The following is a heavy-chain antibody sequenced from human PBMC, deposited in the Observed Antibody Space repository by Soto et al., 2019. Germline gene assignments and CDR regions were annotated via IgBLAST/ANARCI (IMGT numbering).Heavy chain of an antibody. D-gene: IGHD2-2*01. CDR1: GFTFSSYA. CDR3: VKLDCSSTSCPRLANYYYYGMDV. Sequence: EVQLVESGGGLVQPGGSLRLSCSASGFTFSSYAMHWVRQAPGKGLEYVSAISSNGGSTYYADSVKGRFTISRDNSKNTLYLQMSSLRAEDTAVYYCVKLDCSSTSCPRLANYYYYGMDVWGQGTTVTVSS. V-gene: IGHV3-64D*06. J-gene: IGHJ6*02. CDR2: ISSNGGST.